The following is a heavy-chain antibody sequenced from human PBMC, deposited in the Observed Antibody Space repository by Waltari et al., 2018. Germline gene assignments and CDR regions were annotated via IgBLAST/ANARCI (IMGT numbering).Heavy chain of an antibody. CDR1: GYTFTSYY. D-gene: IGHD3-22*01. Sequence: QVQLVQSGAEVKKPGASVKVSCKASGYTFTSYYMHWVRKAPGQGLEWMGIINPSGGSTSYAQKFQGRVTMTRDTSTSTVYMELSSLRSEDTAVYYCARAAPNYYDSSGYHPCFDYWGQGTLVTVSS. CDR2: INPSGGST. V-gene: IGHV1-46*01. CDR3: ARAAPNYYDSSGYHPCFDY. J-gene: IGHJ4*02.